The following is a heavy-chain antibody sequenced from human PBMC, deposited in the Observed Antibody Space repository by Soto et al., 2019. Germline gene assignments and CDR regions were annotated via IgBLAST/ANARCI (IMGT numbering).Heavy chain of an antibody. CDR2: MNPNTGGA. J-gene: IGHJ4*02. CDR1: GYNFNGYY. CDR3: AKVISTIGSKQWLAQTKHQALDY. Sequence: AASVKVSCKASGYNFNGYYIHWVRQAPGQGLEWMGWMNPNTGGANYAQKFQGKVIMTTDTSISTAYLELRSLTSDDTAVYYCAKVISTIGSKQWLAQTKHQALDYWGQGTLVTVYS. D-gene: IGHD6-19*01. V-gene: IGHV1-2*02.